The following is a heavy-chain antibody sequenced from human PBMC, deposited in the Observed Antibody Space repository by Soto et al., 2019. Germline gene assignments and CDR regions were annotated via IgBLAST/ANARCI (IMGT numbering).Heavy chain of an antibody. Sequence: SETMTLTCRVSRGKIVSLSSHRGCIRQPPGKGLEWIGSIYYSGSTYYNPSLKSRVTISVDTSKNQFSLKLSSVTAAVTAGYCCERGCSRSYCIWGQG. V-gene: IGHV4-39*01. CDR1: RGKIVSLSSH. CDR3: ERGCSRSYCI. D-gene: IGHD1-26*01. CDR2: IYYSGST. J-gene: IGHJ3*02.